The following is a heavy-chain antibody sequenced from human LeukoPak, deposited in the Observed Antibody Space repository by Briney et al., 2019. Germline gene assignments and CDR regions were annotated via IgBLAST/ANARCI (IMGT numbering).Heavy chain of an antibody. Sequence: ASVKVSCKASGYTFTSYDINWVRQATGQGLEWMGWMNPNGGNTGYAQKFQGRVTMTRNTSISTAYMELSSLRSEDTAVYYCARGVYCSGGSCYPSVDYWGQGTLVIVSS. CDR3: ARGVYCSGGSCYPSVDY. V-gene: IGHV1-8*01. D-gene: IGHD2-15*01. J-gene: IGHJ4*02. CDR2: MNPNGGNT. CDR1: GYTFTSYD.